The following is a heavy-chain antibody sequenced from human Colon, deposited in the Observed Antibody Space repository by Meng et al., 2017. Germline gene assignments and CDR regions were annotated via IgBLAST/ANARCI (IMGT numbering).Heavy chain of an antibody. CDR3: ARDHGYSYGLPLDY. V-gene: IGHV6-1*01. CDR2: TYYRSKWYN. CDR1: GDSVSSNTAA. D-gene: IGHD5-18*01. J-gene: IGHJ4*02. Sequence: QVQLQQSGPGLVKPSQTLSLNCVIPGDSVSSNTAAWNWIRQSPSRGLEWLGRTYYRSKWYNEYAVSVKSRMTFNADTSKNQVSLQVNSVTPEDTAVYYCARDHGYSYGLPLDYWGQGILVTVSS.